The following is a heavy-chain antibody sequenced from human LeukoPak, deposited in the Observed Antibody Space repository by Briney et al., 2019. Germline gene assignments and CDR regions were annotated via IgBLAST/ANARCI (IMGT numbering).Heavy chain of an antibody. CDR3: ARGNDAFDI. Sequence: PGGSLRLSCAASGFTFSSYEMNWVRQAPGKGLEWVSYISSSGSTIYYADSVKGRFTISRDNAKNSLYLQVNSLRAEDTAVYYCARGNDAFDIWGQGTMVTVSS. J-gene: IGHJ3*02. CDR2: ISSSGSTI. V-gene: IGHV3-48*03. CDR1: GFTFSSYE.